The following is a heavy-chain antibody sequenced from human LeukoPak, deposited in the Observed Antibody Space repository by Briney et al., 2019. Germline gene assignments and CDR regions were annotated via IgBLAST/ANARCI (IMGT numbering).Heavy chain of an antibody. J-gene: IGHJ4*02. D-gene: IGHD3-3*02. V-gene: IGHV4-4*02. CDR2: IHHSGSI. Sequence: SGTLSLTCAVSGGSISTNNRWSWVRQPPGKGLEWIGEIHHSGSINYNPSLKSRVTISLDKSRNHFSLHVNSVTAADTAVYYCASRVGTPGIRPYWGQGTLVTVSS. CDR1: GGSISTNNR. CDR3: ASRVGTPGIRPY.